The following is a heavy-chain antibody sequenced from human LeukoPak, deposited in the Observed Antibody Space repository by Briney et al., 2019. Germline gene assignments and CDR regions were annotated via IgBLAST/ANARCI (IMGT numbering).Heavy chain of an antibody. CDR1: GFAFSNYN. CDR3: ARDNYSREPVEYNGMDV. V-gene: IGHV3-21*01. J-gene: IGHJ6*02. D-gene: IGHD6-13*01. Sequence: GGSLRLSCTASGFAFSNYNMNWVRQAPGKGLEWVSSISIGSSFVYYTDSMRSRFTISRDDAKNSLYLQMDSLRVEDTAVYYCARDNYSREPVEYNGMDVWGQGTTVTVSS. CDR2: ISIGSSFV.